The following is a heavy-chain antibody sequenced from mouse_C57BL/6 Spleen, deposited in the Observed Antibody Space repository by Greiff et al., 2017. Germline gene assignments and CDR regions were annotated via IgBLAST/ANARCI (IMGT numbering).Heavy chain of an antibody. D-gene: IGHD1-1*01. Sequence: EVQLVESGPGLVKPSQSLSLTCSVTGYSITSGYYWNWIRQFPGNKLEWMGYISYDGSNNYNPSLKNRISITRDTSKNQFFLKLNSVTTEDTATYYCAREQYYGTWFAYWGQGTLVTVSA. J-gene: IGHJ3*01. CDR1: GYSITSGYY. CDR3: AREQYYGTWFAY. CDR2: ISYDGSN. V-gene: IGHV3-6*01.